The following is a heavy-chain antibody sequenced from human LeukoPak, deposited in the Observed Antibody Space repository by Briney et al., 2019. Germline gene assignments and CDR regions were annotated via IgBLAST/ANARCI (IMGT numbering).Heavy chain of an antibody. CDR1: GFTFSNYA. CDR3: AVNYYDSSGYYRFDY. CDR2: ISSSGAST. J-gene: IGHJ4*02. Sequence: GGSLRLSCAVSGFTFSNYAMSWVRQAPGKGLEWVSSISSSGASTYYAKSVKGQFTISRDNSKNTLYLQMNSLRAEDTALYYCAVNYYDSSGYYRFDYWGQGTLVTVSS. D-gene: IGHD3-22*01. V-gene: IGHV3-23*01.